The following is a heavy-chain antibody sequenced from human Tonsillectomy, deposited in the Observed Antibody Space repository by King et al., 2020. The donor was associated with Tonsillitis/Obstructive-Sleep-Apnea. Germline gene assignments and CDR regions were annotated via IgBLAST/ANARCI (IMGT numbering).Heavy chain of an antibody. CDR2: IIPDGLIT. D-gene: IGHD2-2*02. CDR1: GFTFNTY. V-gene: IGHV3-64D*06. Sequence: VQLVESGGGLVQPGGSLRLSCSVSGFTFNTYMHWVRQAPGKGLHYVSSIIPDGLITYYTDSVRGRFTISRDNSKNTLYLQMSSLRSDDTAVYYCVKDRYIDYWGQGTLVTVSS. CDR3: VKDRYIDY. J-gene: IGHJ4*02.